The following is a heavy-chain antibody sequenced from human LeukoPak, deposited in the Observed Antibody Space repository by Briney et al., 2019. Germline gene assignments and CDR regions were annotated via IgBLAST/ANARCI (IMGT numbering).Heavy chain of an antibody. D-gene: IGHD3-3*01. CDR1: GFNFDDYV. CDR2: INWNGGSR. Sequence: GGSLRLSCAASGFNFDDYVMSWVRQAPGKGLEWVSGINWNGGSRGYADSVKARFTISRDNSQNTVSLQVNNLRIEDTALYYCAKTSLSDASGHYYYMDVWGKGTTVTVSS. CDR3: AKTSLSDASGHYYYMDV. J-gene: IGHJ6*03. V-gene: IGHV3-20*04.